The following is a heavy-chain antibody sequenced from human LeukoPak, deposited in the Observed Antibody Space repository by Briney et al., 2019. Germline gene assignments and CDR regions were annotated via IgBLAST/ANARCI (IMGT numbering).Heavy chain of an antibody. V-gene: IGHV1-69*06. D-gene: IGHD3-16*01. CDR3: ARGNDSRDPPHFDY. CDR1: GGTFNSYA. Sequence: ASVKVSCKASGGTFNSYAISWVRQAPGQGLEWMGGIIPIFGTTNYARKFRGRVTLTADKSTRTAYMELSSLRSEDTAVYYCARGNDSRDPPHFDYWGQGTLVTVSS. CDR2: IIPIFGTT. J-gene: IGHJ4*02.